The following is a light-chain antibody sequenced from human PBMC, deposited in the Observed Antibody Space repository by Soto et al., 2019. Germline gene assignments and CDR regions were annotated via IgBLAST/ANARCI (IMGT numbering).Light chain of an antibody. CDR2: DAS. J-gene: IGKJ1*01. CDR3: QQYNNWPRT. CDR1: QSVSSSR. Sequence: DIVLTQSPATLSLSPGERATLSCGASQSVSSSRLAWYQQKPALAPRLLIYDASSRATGIPDRFSGSGSGTEFTLTISSLQSEDFAVYYCQQYNNWPRTFGQGTKVDIK. V-gene: IGKV3D-20*01.